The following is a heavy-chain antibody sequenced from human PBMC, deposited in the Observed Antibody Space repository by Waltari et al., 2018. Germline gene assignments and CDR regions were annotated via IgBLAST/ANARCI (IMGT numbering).Heavy chain of an antibody. J-gene: IGHJ3*02. V-gene: IGHV4-31*03. D-gene: IGHD2-15*01. CDR3: AREVNVPATSDAFDI. Sequence: QVQLQESGPGLVTPSQTLSLTCTVSGGSISSDNYFWGWIRQHPGTGLAFLGYIHYDGYTYYNPSLQSRVTISRDTSNNQFSLKLNSVTAADTAVYYCAREVNVPATSDAFDIWGQGTMVTVSS. CDR1: GGSISSDNYF. CDR2: IHYDGYT.